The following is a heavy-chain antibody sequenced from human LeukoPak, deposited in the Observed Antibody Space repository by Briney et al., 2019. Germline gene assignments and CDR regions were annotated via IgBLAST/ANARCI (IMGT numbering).Heavy chain of an antibody. CDR3: ARAITIFGVVITFGYFDY. J-gene: IGHJ4*02. Sequence: SVKVSRKASGGTFSSYTISWVRQAPGQGLEWMGRIIPILGIANYAQKFQGRVTITADKSTSTAYMELSSLRSEDTAVYYCARAITIFGVVITFGYFDYWGQGTLVTVSS. D-gene: IGHD3-3*01. CDR2: IIPILGIA. CDR1: GGTFSSYT. V-gene: IGHV1-69*02.